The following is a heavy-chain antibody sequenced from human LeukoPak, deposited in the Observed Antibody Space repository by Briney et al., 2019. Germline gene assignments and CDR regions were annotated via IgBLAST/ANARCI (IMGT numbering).Heavy chain of an antibody. V-gene: IGHV3-23*01. CDR3: AKVPRSDGDYLLGYFQH. D-gene: IGHD4-17*01. CDR2: ISSSGGST. J-gene: IGHJ1*01. CDR1: GFTFSSYA. Sequence: GGSLRLSCVASGFTFSSYAMSWVRQAPGKGLEWVSSISSSGGSTYYADSVKGRFTISRDNSKNTLYLQMNSLRAEDTAVYYCAKVPRSDGDYLLGYFQHWGQGTLVTVSS.